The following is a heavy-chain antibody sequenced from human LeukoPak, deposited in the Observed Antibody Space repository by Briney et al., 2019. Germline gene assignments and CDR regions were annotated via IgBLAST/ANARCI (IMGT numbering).Heavy chain of an antibody. Sequence: GGSLRLSCAASGFTFSSYWMSWVRQAPGKGXXXXANIXQXGSEKYYVDSVKGRFTISRDNAKNSLYLQMNSLRAEDTAVYYCARFEQWLKYYFDYWGQGTLVTVSS. J-gene: IGHJ4*02. CDR3: ARFEQWLKYYFDY. CDR1: GFTFSSYW. CDR2: IXQXGSEK. V-gene: IGHV3-7*01. D-gene: IGHD6-19*01.